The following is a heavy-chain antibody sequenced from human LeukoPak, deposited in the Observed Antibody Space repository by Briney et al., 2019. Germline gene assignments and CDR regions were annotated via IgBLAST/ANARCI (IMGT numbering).Heavy chain of an antibody. V-gene: IGHV4-59*08. D-gene: IGHD3-10*01. CDR1: GGSISSYY. CDR2: IYYSGST. Sequence: SETLSLTCTVSGGSISSYYWSWIRQPPGKGLEWIGYIYYSGSTNYNPSLKSRVTISVDTSKNQFSLKLSSVTAADTAVYYCARQAFGSDPFFDYWGQGTLVTVSS. CDR3: ARQAFGSDPFFDY. J-gene: IGHJ4*02.